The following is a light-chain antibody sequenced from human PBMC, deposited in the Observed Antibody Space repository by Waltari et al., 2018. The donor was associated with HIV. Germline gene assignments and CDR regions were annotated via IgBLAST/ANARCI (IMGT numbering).Light chain of an antibody. J-gene: IGLJ3*02. CDR1: RLVAQY. Sequence: SYELTQSPSVSVSAGPTASITCSGDRLVAQYGSWYRQKPGPSPVLVMYEDKKRPSANPYRDSGTNVWRTATLTISGTQAMDEADYYCLAWDSSTAVFGGGTKLTVL. CDR3: LAWDSSTAV. CDR2: EDK. V-gene: IGLV3-1*01.